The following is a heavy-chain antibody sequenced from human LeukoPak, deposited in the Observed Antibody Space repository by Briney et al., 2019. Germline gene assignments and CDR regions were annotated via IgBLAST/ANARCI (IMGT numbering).Heavy chain of an antibody. CDR1: GFTFSAFW. CDR2: IKTDGSQK. J-gene: IGHJ4*02. CDR3: ATTTRGETTYY. D-gene: IGHD1-7*01. Sequence: GGSLRLSCAASGFTFSAFWTSWVRQAPGKGLEWLDIIKTDGSQKEYVDSVKGRFTISRDNAENTLYLQMNSLTVEDTAVYYCATTTRGETTYYWGQGTLVTVSS. V-gene: IGHV3-7*01.